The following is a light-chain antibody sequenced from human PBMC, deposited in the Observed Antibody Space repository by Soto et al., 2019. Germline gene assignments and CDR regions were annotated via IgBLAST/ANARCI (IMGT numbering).Light chain of an antibody. CDR1: SSNIGAGYD. CDR2: GNS. Sequence: QSVLTQPPSVSGAPGQRVTISCTGSSSNIGAGYDVHWYQQLPGTAPKLLIFGNSNRPSGVPDRFSGSKSGTSASLAITGLQAEDEADYYGQSYDSSLSGSSVLFGGGTKLTVL. V-gene: IGLV1-40*01. J-gene: IGLJ2*01. CDR3: QSYDSSLSGSSVL.